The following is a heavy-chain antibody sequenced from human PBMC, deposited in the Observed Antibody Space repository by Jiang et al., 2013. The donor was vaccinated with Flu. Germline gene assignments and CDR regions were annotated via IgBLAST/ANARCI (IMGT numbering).Heavy chain of an antibody. CDR2: ISIYNGHT. CDR1: GGTFNSNA. J-gene: IGHJ4*02. CDR3: ARERRAVAGPPYDY. D-gene: IGHD6-19*01. Sequence: CEASGGTFNSNAFSWVRQAPGQGLEWMGWISIYNGHTNYEQKFQDRVTMTTDTSTTTAYLELRSLKSDDTAVYYCARERRAVAGPPYDYWGQGTLVTVSS. V-gene: IGHV1-18*01.